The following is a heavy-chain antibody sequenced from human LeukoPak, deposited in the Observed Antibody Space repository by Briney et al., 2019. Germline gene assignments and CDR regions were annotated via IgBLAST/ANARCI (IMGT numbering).Heavy chain of an antibody. CDR2: IYYSGST. CDR3: ARQDPYSSGWYDY. D-gene: IGHD6-19*01. CDR1: GGSISSSSYY. V-gene: IGHV4-39*01. Sequence: PSETLSLTCTVSGGSISSSSYYWGWIRQPPGKGLEWIGSIYYSGSTYYNPSLKSRVTISVDTSKNQFSLKLSSVTAADTAVYYCARQDPYSSGWYDYWGQGTLVTVSS. J-gene: IGHJ4*02.